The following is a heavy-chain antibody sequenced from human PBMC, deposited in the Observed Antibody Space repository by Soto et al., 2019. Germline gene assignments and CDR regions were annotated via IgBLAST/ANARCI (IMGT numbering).Heavy chain of an antibody. D-gene: IGHD6-13*01. V-gene: IGHV5-51*01. CDR1: GYSFTSYW. CDR3: ARHGVAAAGTSWFDT. Sequence: GESLKISCKGSGYSFTSYWIGWVRQMPGKGLEWMGIIYPGDSDTRYSPSFQGQVTISADKSISTAYLQWSSLKASDTAMYYCARHGVAAAGTSWFDTWGQGTLVTVSS. CDR2: IYPGDSDT. J-gene: IGHJ5*02.